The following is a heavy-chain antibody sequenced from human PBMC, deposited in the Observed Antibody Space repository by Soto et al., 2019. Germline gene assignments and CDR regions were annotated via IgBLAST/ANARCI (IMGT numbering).Heavy chain of an antibody. CDR3: ARGGYCSGGSCPNAYNWFDP. Sequence: QVQLVQSGAEVKKPGASVKVSCKASGYTFTSYAMHWVRQAPGQRLEWMGWINAGNGNTKYSQKFQGRVTITRDTPATTAYMELSSLRSEDTAVYYCARGGYCSGGSCPNAYNWFDPWGQGTLVTVSS. CDR2: INAGNGNT. D-gene: IGHD2-15*01. J-gene: IGHJ5*02. CDR1: GYTFTSYA. V-gene: IGHV1-3*01.